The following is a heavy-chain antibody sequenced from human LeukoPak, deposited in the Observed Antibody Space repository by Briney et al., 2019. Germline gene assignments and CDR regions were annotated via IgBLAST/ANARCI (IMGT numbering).Heavy chain of an antibody. CDR1: GYIFTTYW. J-gene: IGHJ3*02. CDR3: VRITEFWAFDI. V-gene: IGHV5-51*01. Sequence: GESLKISCKASGYIFTTYWLGWVRQMPGKGLEWMGIIYPPDSDTTYSPSFQGQVTISADKSISTAYLQWSSLKASDTAMYYCVRITEFWAFDIWGQATMVTVSS. D-gene: IGHD3-10*01. CDR2: IYPPDSDT.